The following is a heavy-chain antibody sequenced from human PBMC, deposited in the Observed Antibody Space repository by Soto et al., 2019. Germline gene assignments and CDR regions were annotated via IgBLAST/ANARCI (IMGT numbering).Heavy chain of an antibody. V-gene: IGHV5-51*01. CDR1: AYSFPNYL. Sequence: EYLKIPCNGSAYSFPNYLIGWVRQMPGKGLEWMGIIYPGASDTRYCPSFQGQVTILVDKSISTDYLQWSGLKASDSAVYYCARRYSASYYHFDDWGQGTRVTVSS. CDR3: ARRYSASYYHFDD. D-gene: IGHD5-12*01. CDR2: IYPGASDT. J-gene: IGHJ4*02.